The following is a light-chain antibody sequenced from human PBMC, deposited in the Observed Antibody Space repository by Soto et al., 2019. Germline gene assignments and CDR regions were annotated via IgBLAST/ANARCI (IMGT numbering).Light chain of an antibody. V-gene: IGKV3-15*01. Sequence: EIVMTQSPATLSVSPGERATLSCRASQSVSTNLARYQQKPGQAPRLLIYGASTRATGIPARFSGSGSGTEVTLSISSLQSEDFAVYYCQQYNNWPRTFGQGTKVEIK. J-gene: IGKJ1*01. CDR1: QSVSTN. CDR2: GAS. CDR3: QQYNNWPRT.